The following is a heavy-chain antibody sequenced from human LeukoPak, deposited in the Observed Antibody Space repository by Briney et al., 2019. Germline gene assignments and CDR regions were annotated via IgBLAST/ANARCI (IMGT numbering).Heavy chain of an antibody. D-gene: IGHD5-18*01. CDR1: GYTFTNYY. Sequence: RASVKVSCKASGYTFTNYYIHWVRQAPGQGLEWMGIINPSGGSTSYAQKFQGRVTMTRDTSTSTVYMELSSLRSEDTAVYYCARDRDTYYYYMDVWGKGTTVTVSS. CDR2: INPSGGST. J-gene: IGHJ6*03. V-gene: IGHV1-46*01. CDR3: ARDRDTYYYYMDV.